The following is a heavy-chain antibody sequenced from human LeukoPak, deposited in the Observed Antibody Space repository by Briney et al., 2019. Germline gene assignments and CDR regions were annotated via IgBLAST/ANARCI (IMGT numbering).Heavy chain of an antibody. CDR2: ISAYSGDT. D-gene: IGHD4-17*01. J-gene: IGHJ4*02. Sequence: ASVKVSCKASGYNFTNYGISWVRQAPGQGREWMGWISAYSGDTNYAQKLQGRLTMTTDTSPSTAYLELRSLTSDDTAVYYCARAPSFGDYGGDYWGQGTLVTVSS. V-gene: IGHV1-18*01. CDR3: ARAPSFGDYGGDY. CDR1: GYNFTNYG.